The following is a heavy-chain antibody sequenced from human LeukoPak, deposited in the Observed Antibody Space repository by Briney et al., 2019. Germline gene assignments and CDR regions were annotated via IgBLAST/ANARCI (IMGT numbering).Heavy chain of an antibody. J-gene: IGHJ4*02. D-gene: IGHD1-26*01. CDR2: INQSVNT. V-gene: IGHV4-34*08. CDR3: EGHGGSYYVIDD. Sequence: SETLSLTCAFSGGTLSGCSWSWIRQPPGKGLEFIGEINQSVNTNYNPSLKSRVTISVDMSKNQVFLRKSSVNGADTGVSYCEGHGGSYYVIDDWGQGTLVTVSS. CDR1: GGTLSGCS.